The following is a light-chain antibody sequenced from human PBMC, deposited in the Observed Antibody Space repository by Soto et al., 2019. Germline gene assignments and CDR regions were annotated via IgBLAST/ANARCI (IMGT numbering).Light chain of an antibody. J-gene: IGLJ2*01. CDR2: GNN. Sequence: QSVRTQPPSVSGAPGQRVTISCTGSSSNIGAGYDVHWYQQLPGTAPKLLIYGNNNRPSGVPDRFPGSKSGTSASLAITGLQAEDEADYYCQSYDSSLSVVFGGGTKLTVL. CDR3: QSYDSSLSVV. CDR1: SSNIGAGYD. V-gene: IGLV1-40*01.